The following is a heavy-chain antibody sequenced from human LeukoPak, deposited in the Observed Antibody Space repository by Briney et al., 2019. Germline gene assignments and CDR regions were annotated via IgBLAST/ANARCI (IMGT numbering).Heavy chain of an antibody. CDR3: VRGDLCREGIHCYYYGMDV. CDR2: IGPGHET. D-gene: IGHD5-18*01. V-gene: IGHV3-13*01. Sequence: GGSLTLSCAASGFTFSNYDIHWVRQGLGKGLEWVSAIGPGHETYYADSVKGRFTIVRENAKNSLYLQMDSLRAGDTAVYFCVRGDLCREGIHCYYYGMDVWGQGITVTVSS. J-gene: IGHJ6*02. CDR1: GFTFSNYD.